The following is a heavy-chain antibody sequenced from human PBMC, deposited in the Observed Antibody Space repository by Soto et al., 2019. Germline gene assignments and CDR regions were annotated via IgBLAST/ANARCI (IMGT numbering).Heavy chain of an antibody. CDR3: ARHVGFYWYFDL. J-gene: IGHJ2*01. D-gene: IGHD1-26*01. V-gene: IGHV3-66*04. Sequence: EVQLVESGGGLVQPGGSLRLSCAASGFTVSSSYMGWVRQAPGKGLEWVSSIYSGGNTYYADSVRGRYTISTDNSNGTLYLQMNSLRVDYTAMYYCARHVGFYWYFDLWGRGTLFTVSS. CDR1: GFTVSSSY. CDR2: IYSGGNT.